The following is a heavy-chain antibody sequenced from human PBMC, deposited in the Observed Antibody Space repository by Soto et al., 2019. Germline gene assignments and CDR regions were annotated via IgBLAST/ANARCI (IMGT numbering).Heavy chain of an antibody. D-gene: IGHD2-21*02. CDR3: ARQRTSVVTQAYIDV. CDR2: IYYSGST. Sequence: SETLSLTCTVTGDSISSRSYYWGWIRQPPGKGLEWIGSIYYSGSTYNNPSLRSRVSMSIDTSKDQFSLKLKSVTAADTALYFCARQRTSVVTQAYIDVWGQGSLVTSPQ. V-gene: IGHV4-39*01. J-gene: IGHJ4*02. CDR1: GDSISSRSYY.